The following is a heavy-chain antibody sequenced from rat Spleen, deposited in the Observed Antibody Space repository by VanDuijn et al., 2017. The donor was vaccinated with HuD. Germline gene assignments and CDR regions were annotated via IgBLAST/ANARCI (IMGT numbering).Heavy chain of an antibody. CDR1: GFTFSDYY. CDR2: ISYDGSST. V-gene: IGHV5-29*01. D-gene: IGHD4-3*01. J-gene: IGHJ1*01. CDR3: ARHGVGNWYFDF. Sequence: EVQLVESDGGLVQPGRSLKLSCAASGFTFSDYYMAWVRQAPTKGLEWVATISYDGSSTYYRDSVKGRFTISRDNAKSTLYLQMDSLRSEDTATYYCARHGVGNWYFDFWGPGTMVTVSS.